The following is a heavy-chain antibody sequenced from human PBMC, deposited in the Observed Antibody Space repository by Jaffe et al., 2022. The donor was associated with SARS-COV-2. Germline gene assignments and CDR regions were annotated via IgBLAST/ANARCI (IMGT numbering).Heavy chain of an antibody. V-gene: IGHV4-38-2*02. CDR3: ARLSRGSYYVGQLDY. CDR2: IYHSGST. CDR1: GYSISSVYS. D-gene: IGHD1-26*01. J-gene: IGHJ4*02. Sequence: QVQLQESGPGLVKPSETLSLTCTVSGYSISSVYSWGWIRQPPGKGLEWIGSIYHSGSTSYNPSLRSRVTISVDTSKNQFSLKLTSVTAADTAVYYCARLSRGSYYVGQLDYWGQGTLVTVSS.